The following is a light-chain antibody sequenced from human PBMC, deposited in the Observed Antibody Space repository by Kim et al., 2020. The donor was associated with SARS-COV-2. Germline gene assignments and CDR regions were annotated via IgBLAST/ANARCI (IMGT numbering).Light chain of an antibody. CDR2: GTS. CDR3: YQCATSPET. J-gene: IGKJ4*01. V-gene: IGKV3-20*01. CDR1: QSVSSNC. Sequence: PGEMATLSCMASQSVSSNCLAWYQQKPGQAPRLLIYGTSSRATGIPDRFSGSGSGTDFTLSINRLEPEDFAVYYCYQCATSPETFGGGTKVDIK.